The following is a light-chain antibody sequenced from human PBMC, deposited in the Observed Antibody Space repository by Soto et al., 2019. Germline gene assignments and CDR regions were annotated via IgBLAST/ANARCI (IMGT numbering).Light chain of an antibody. V-gene: IGKV4-1*01. CDR2: WAS. CDR3: QQYYAAPQN. J-gene: IGKJ1*01. Sequence: DIVMTQSPDSLAVSLGERATINCKSSQSGLYSSNNKNYLAWYQQKPGQPPKLLIYWASTRESGVPDRFSGSGSETDFTLPISSLQAEDVAVYYCQQYYAAPQNFGQGTKVEIK. CDR1: QSGLYSSNNKNY.